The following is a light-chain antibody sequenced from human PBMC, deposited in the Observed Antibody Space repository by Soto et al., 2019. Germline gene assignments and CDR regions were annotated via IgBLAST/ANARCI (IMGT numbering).Light chain of an antibody. Sequence: EIVLTQSPGTLSLSPGERATHSCRASQSVSSSYLAWYQQKPVQAPRLLIYGASSRATGIPDRFSGSGSGTDFTLTISRLEPEDFAVYYCQQYGSSPYTFGQGTKVDIK. CDR2: GAS. CDR3: QQYGSSPYT. CDR1: QSVSSSY. J-gene: IGKJ2*01. V-gene: IGKV3-20*01.